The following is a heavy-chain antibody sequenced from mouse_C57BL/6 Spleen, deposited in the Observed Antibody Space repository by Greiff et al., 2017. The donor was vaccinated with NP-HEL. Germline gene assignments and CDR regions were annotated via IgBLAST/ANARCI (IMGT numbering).Heavy chain of an antibody. V-gene: IGHV1-82*01. CDR3: ASGGAYYGSSYGFAY. D-gene: IGHD1-1*01. CDR2: VYPGDGDT. CDR1: GYAFSSSW. Sequence: QVQLQQSGPELVKPGASVKISCQASGYAFSSSWMNWVKQRPGKGLEWIGRVYPGDGDTNYNGKFKGKATLTADKSSSTAYMQLSSLTSEDSAVYFCASGGAYYGSSYGFAYWGQGTLVTVSA. J-gene: IGHJ3*01.